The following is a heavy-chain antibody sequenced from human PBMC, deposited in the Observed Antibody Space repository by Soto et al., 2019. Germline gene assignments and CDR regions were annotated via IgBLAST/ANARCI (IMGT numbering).Heavy chain of an antibody. CDR3: AKASLKDIVVVVAATPFYSNWFDP. J-gene: IGHJ5*02. CDR1: GFTFSSYA. Sequence: GGSLRLSCAASGFTFSSYAMSWVRQAPGKGLEWVSAISGSGGSTYYADSVKGRFTISRDNSKNTRYLQMNGLRAEDTAVYYCAKASLKDIVVVVAATPFYSNWFDPWGQGTLVTVSS. V-gene: IGHV3-23*01. CDR2: ISGSGGST. D-gene: IGHD2-15*01.